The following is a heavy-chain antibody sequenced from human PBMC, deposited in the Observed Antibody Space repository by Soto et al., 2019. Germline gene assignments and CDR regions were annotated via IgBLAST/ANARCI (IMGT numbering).Heavy chain of an antibody. V-gene: IGHV3-23*01. D-gene: IGHD6-19*01. CDR2: ISGSGSGGST. J-gene: IGHJ4*02. CDR3: ANSVAATVRYYFDY. Sequence: GGSLRLSCAASGFTFSSYAMRWVRQAPGKWLEWVSTISGSGSGGSTYYADSVKGRFTISRDNSKNTLCLQMNSLRAEDTAVYYCANSVAATVRYYFDYWGQGT. CDR1: GFTFSSYA.